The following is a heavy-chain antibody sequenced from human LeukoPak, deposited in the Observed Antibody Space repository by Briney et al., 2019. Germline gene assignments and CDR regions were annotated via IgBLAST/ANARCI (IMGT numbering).Heavy chain of an antibody. V-gene: IGHV3-64*02. J-gene: IGHJ6*02. CDR2: IGSDGRRT. CDR3: ARWDNGMDV. CDR1: GFTFSRLG. Sequence: GGSLRLSCAASGFTFSRLGMHWVRQAPRKGLEYVSAIGSDGRRTYYADSVKGRFTISRDNSKNTLYLQMGGLRGEDTAVYYCARWDNGMDVWGQGTTVTVSS. D-gene: IGHD1-26*01.